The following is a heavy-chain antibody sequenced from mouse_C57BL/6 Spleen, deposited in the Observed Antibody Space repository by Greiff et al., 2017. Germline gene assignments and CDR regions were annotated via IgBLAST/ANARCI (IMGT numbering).Heavy chain of an antibody. J-gene: IGHJ2*01. CDR2: ISSGGDYI. D-gene: IGHD2-5*01. V-gene: IGHV5-9-1*02. CDR1: GFTFSSYA. CDR3: TRESNYPYYFDY. Sequence: VQLKESGEGLVKPGGSLKLSCAASGFTFSSYAMSWVRQTPEKRLEWVAYISSGGDYIYYADTVKGRFTISRDNARNTLYLQMSSLKSEDTAMYYCTRESNYPYYFDYWGQGTTLTVSS.